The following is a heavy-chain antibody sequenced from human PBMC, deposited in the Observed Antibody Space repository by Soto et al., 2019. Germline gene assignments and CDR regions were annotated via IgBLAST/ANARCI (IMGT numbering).Heavy chain of an antibody. CDR3: AKDGDAHSFDV. V-gene: IGHV3-30*18. CDR1: GFTFSTYG. Sequence: QVHLVESGGGVDQPGRSLRLSCAASGFTFSTYGMHWVRQAPGKGLEWVAVISYDGSVKYYADSVKGRFTISRDNSKNTLYLQMHSLRAEDTAVYSCAKDGDAHSFDVWGQGTMVTVSS. CDR2: ISYDGSVK. D-gene: IGHD4-17*01. J-gene: IGHJ3*01.